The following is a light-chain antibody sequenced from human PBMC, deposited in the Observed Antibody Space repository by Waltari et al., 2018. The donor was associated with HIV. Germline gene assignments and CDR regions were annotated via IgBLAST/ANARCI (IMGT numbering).Light chain of an antibody. CDR2: DIN. J-gene: IGLJ2*01. Sequence: QSVLTQPPSVSGAPGQRVTISCTGSNSNIGAGHRVHWYQHLPGPAPKLLIYDINNRPSGVPDRFSGSKSGTSASLAITGLQVEDEGDYFCQSYDSSLNVIFGGGTKLTVL. CDR3: QSYDSSLNVI. V-gene: IGLV1-40*01. CDR1: NSNIGAGHR.